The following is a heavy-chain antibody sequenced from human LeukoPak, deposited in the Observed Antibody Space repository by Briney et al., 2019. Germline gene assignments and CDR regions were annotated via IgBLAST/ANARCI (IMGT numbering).Heavy chain of an antibody. J-gene: IGHJ5*02. D-gene: IGHD2-21*02. CDR1: GGSFSGYY. Sequence: SSETLSLTCAVYGGSFSGYYWSWIRQPPGRGLEWIGEINHSGSTNYNPSLKSRVTISVDTSKNQFSLKLSSVTAADTAVYYCARRGNGLLFTPGWFDPWGQGTLVTVSS. CDR2: INHSGST. CDR3: ARRGNGLLFTPGWFDP. V-gene: IGHV4-34*01.